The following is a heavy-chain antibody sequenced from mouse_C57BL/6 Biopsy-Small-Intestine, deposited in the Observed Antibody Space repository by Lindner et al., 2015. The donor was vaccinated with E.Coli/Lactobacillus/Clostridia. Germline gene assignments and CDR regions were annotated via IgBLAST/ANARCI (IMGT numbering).Heavy chain of an antibody. CDR2: IIPIFGTA. J-gene: IGHJ1*01. Sequence: SVKVSCKASGGTFSSYAISWVRQAPGQGLEWMGGIIPIFGTANYAQKFQGGVTITADESTSTAYMELSSLRSEDTAMYYCARAYRGYSSGWYYYYGMDVWGQGTTVTVSS. CDR1: GGTFSSYA. D-gene: IGHD1-1*01. CDR3: ARAYRGYSSGWYYYYGMDV. V-gene: IGHV1-81*01.